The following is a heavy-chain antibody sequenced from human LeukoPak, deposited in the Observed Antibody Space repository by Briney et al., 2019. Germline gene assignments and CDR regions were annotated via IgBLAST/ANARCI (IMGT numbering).Heavy chain of an antibody. V-gene: IGHV5-51*01. CDR2: IYPGDSDT. CDR1: GYTFTSYA. D-gene: IGHD1-26*01. J-gene: IGHJ3*02. Sequence: GASVKVSCKASGYTFTSYAMNWVRQAPGQGLEWMGIIYPGDSDTRYSPSFQGQVTISADKSISTAYLQWSSLKASDTAMYYCARLTYTRQYSADAFDIWGQGTMVTVSS. CDR3: ARLTYTRQYSADAFDI.